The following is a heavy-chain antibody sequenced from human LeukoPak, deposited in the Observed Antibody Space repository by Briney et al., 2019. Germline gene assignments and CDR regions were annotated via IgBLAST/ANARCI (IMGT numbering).Heavy chain of an antibody. CDR3: ARSKALGGATAADY. V-gene: IGHV1-18*01. CDR2: ISAYNGNT. Sequence: ASVTVSCKASGYTFTSYGISWVRQASGQGLEWMGWISAYNGNTNYAQKLQGRVTMTTDTSTSTAYMELRSLRSDDTAVYYCARSKALGGATAADYWGQGTLVTVSS. CDR1: GYTFTSYG. J-gene: IGHJ4*02. D-gene: IGHD1-26*01.